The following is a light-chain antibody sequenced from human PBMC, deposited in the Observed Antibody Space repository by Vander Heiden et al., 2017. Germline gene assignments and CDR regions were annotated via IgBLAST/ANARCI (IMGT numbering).Light chain of an antibody. V-gene: IGLV2-14*01. CDR1: SSDIGDYKY. Sequence: QPALTQPASVSRSPAQSITISCPGSSSDIGDYKYVSWYQQHPDKAPNLVISEVRNRPSGVSNRFSGSKSGNTASLTISGLQAEDDADYYCSSYTSSGTVIFGGGTKLTVL. CDR2: EVR. J-gene: IGLJ2*01. CDR3: SSYTSSGTVI.